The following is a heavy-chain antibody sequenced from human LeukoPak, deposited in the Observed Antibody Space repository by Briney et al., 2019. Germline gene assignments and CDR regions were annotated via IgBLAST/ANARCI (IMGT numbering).Heavy chain of an antibody. J-gene: IGHJ1*01. V-gene: IGHV1-18*01. Sequence: ASVKVSCKASGYTFTSYGITWVRQAPGQGLEWMGWISAYNGNTNYAQKLQGRVTMTTDTSTSTAYMELRSLRSDDTAVYYCARGGIAAAAEGYFQHWGQGTLVIASS. CDR3: ARGGIAAAAEGYFQH. CDR1: GYTFTSYG. D-gene: IGHD6-13*01. CDR2: ISAYNGNT.